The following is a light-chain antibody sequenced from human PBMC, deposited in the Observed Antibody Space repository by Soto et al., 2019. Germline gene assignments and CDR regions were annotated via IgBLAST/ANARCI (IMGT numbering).Light chain of an antibody. CDR3: QQCYSSPRT. CDR1: QRISTY. Sequence: DIQMTQSPSTLSAGVGDRVTITCRASQRISTYLNWYQQKPGKAPTLLIYAASSLQSGVPSRCSGGGSGTEFTLTINTLQPEDFATYSCQQCYSSPRTFGQGTKVEIK. J-gene: IGKJ1*01. V-gene: IGKV1-39*01. CDR2: AAS.